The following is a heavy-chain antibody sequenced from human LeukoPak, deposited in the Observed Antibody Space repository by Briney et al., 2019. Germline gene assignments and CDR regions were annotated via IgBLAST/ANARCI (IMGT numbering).Heavy chain of an antibody. CDR1: GYTFTGYY. CDR3: ARAYSGYEAFDY. J-gene: IGHJ4*02. V-gene: IGHV1-2*02. CDR2: INPNSGGT. D-gene: IGHD5-12*01. Sequence: ASVKVSCKASGYTFTGYYTHWVRQAPGQGLEWMGWINPNSGGTNFAQKFQGRVTMTRDTSITYMELSRLRSDDTAVYYCARAYSGYEAFDYWGQGTLVTVSS.